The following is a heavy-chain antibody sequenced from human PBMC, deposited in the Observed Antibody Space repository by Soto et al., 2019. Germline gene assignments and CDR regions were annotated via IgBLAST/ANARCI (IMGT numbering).Heavy chain of an antibody. CDR3: AKDGVPTMPQLYPYYYYGMDV. V-gene: IGHV3-43*01. Sequence: GGSLRLSCAASGFTFDDYTMHWVRQAPGKGLEWVSLISWDGGSTYYADSVKGRFTISRDNSKNSLYLQMNSLRTEDTALYYCAKDGVPTMPQLYPYYYYGMDVWGQGTTVTVS. CDR1: GFTFDDYT. CDR2: ISWDGGST. J-gene: IGHJ6*02. D-gene: IGHD5-18*01.